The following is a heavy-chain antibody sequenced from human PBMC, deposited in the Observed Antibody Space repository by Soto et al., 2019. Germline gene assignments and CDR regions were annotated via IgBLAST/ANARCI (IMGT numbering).Heavy chain of an antibody. CDR3: ANVVG. CDR1: GFALLSFA. V-gene: IGHV3-23*01. CDR2: SSGTGANA. Sequence: EVQLLESGGDLVQPGGSLRLSCAGSGFALLSFAMNWVRQAPGKGLEWVAASSGTGANAYYTDSVRGRFTVSRDNSKNMVFLEMNSLRVEDTAVYYCANVVGWGQGTVVTVSS. D-gene: IGHD2-2*01. J-gene: IGHJ4*02.